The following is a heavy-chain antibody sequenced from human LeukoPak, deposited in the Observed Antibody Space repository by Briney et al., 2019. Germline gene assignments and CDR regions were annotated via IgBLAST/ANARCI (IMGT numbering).Heavy chain of an antibody. D-gene: IGHD5-18*01. CDR1: GFTFSSYA. CDR2: ISGNGGNT. Sequence: GGSLRLSCAASGFTFSSYAMHWVRQAPGKGLEYVSAISGNGGNTYYANSVKGRFTISRDNSKNTLYLQMGSLRAEDMAVYYCASFGIQLWSHDFDYWGQGTLVTVSS. V-gene: IGHV3-64*01. J-gene: IGHJ4*02. CDR3: ASFGIQLWSHDFDY.